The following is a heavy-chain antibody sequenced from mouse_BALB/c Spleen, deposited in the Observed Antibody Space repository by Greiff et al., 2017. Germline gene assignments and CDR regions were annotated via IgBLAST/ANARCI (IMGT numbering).Heavy chain of an antibody. J-gene: IGHJ3*01. CDR2: IYPGSGST. Sequence: LQQPGSELVRPGASVKLSCKASGYTFTSYWLHWVKQRPGQGLEWIGNIYPGSGSTNYDEKFKSKATLTVDTSSSTAYMQLSSLTSEDSAVYYCTGYHGNYSAWFAYWGQGTLVTVSA. D-gene: IGHD2-1*01. CDR1: GYTFTSYW. V-gene: IGHV1S22*01. CDR3: TGYHGNYSAWFAY.